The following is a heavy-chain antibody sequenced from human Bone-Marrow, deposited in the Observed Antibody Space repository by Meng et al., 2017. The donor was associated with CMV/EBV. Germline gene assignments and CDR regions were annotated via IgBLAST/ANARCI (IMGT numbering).Heavy chain of an antibody. CDR1: GGSISSYY. CDR3: ARGVRRYCSSTSCRNYYGMDV. CDR2: IYTSGST. V-gene: IGHV4-4*07. D-gene: IGHD2-2*01. Sequence: GSLRLSCTVSGGSISSYYWSWIRQPAGKGLEWIGRIYTSGSTNYNPSLKSRVTMSVDTSKNQFSLKLSSVTAADTAVYYCARGVRRYCSSTSCRNYYGMDVWGQGTTVTVSS. J-gene: IGHJ6*02.